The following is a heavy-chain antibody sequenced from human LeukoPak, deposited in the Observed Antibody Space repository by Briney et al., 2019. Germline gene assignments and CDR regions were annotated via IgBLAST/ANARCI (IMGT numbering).Heavy chain of an antibody. J-gene: IGHJ4*02. CDR2: ISGDGSVT. D-gene: IGHD3-10*01. CDR3: ARDPLWFGVPLDY. V-gene: IGHV3-74*01. Sequence: GGSLRLSCAASGFTLRNYWMHWVRQVPGKRLVWVSRISGDGSVTNYADSVKGRFTISRDNAKNTLFLQMNSLRAEDTAVYYCARDPLWFGVPLDYWGQGTLVTVSS. CDR1: GFTLRNYW.